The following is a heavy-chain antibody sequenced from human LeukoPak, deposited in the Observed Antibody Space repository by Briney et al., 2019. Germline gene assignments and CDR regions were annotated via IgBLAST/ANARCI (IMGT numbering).Heavy chain of an antibody. CDR3: ARDKRAIVEIPFFQH. Sequence: GGSLRLSCAASGFTFSSYAMSWVRQAPGKGLEWVSAISGSGGSTYYADSVKGRFTISRDNAKNSLYLQMNSLRAEDTAVYYCARDKRAIVEIPFFQHWGQGTLVTVSS. CDR1: GFTFSSYA. V-gene: IGHV3-23*01. D-gene: IGHD3-22*01. CDR2: ISGSGGST. J-gene: IGHJ1*01.